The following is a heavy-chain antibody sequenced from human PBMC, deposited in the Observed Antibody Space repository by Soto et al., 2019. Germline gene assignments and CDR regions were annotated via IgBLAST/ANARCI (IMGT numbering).Heavy chain of an antibody. D-gene: IGHD2-2*01. J-gene: IGHJ6*02. V-gene: IGHV3-30*18. CDR1: RFPFTSHA. Sequence: GGSLRLSSAASRFPFTSHAMHWVLPPPAKGLEWVAAISYDEIDKKYASSVKGRFTVSRDNDKNTLSLQMNSLRPEDTAVYYCAKDSGYQLPDNYFYYGLDVWGQGTTVTVAS. CDR3: AKDSGYQLPDNYFYYGLDV. CDR2: ISYDEIDK.